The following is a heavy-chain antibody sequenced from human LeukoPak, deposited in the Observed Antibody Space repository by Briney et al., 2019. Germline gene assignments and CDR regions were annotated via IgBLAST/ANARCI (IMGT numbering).Heavy chain of an antibody. CDR1: GYTFTVYL. D-gene: IGHD3-10*01. CDR3: ARGRSNTSWFGWFDP. J-gene: IGHJ5*02. Sequence: ASVKVSFKASGYTFTVYLIHWVRQAPGQGREWMGWINPNSGATYYAQKFQGRVTMARDSSISTAYVELSRLKSGDTAVYYCARGRSNTSWFGWFDPWGQGTRVTVSS. V-gene: IGHV1-2*02. CDR2: INPNSGAT.